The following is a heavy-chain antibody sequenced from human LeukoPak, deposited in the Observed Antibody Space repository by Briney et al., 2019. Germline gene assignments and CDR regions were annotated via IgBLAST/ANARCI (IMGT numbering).Heavy chain of an antibody. V-gene: IGHV3-74*01. Sequence: GGSLRLSCAASGFTFSSYWMHWVRQAPGKGLVWVSRINSDGSSTSYADSVKGRFTISRDNAKNTLYLQMNSLRAEDTAVYYCARARRLIGYNYYDSSGYSDYWGQGTLVTVSS. CDR3: ARARRLIGYNYYDSSGYSDY. CDR2: INSDGSST. J-gene: IGHJ4*02. CDR1: GFTFSSYW. D-gene: IGHD3-22*01.